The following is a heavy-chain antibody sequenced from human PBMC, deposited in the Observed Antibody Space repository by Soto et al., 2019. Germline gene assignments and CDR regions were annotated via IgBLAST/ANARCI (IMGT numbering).Heavy chain of an antibody. CDR3: VRDLSENIETNLLSL. D-gene: IGHD5-12*01. CDR1: GFSFSSYW. Sequence: GGSLRLSCAASGFSFSSYWMHWVRQAPGKGLVWVSRINSDGSSTNYADSVKGRFTISRDNAKNTLYLQMNSLRAEDTAVYYCVRDLSENIETNLLSLWRQGTLVTVSS. J-gene: IGHJ4*02. CDR2: INSDGSST. V-gene: IGHV3-74*01.